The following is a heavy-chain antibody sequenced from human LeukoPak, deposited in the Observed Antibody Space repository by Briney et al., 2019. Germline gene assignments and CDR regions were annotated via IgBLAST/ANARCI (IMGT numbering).Heavy chain of an antibody. Sequence: PSETLSLTCAVYGGSFSGYYWGWIRQPPGKGLEWIGEINHSGSTNYNPSLKSRVTISVDTSKNQFSLKLSSVTAADTAVYYCARTYRCDSSGYNPNYYYYGMDVWGQGTTVTVSS. CDR2: INHSGST. J-gene: IGHJ6*02. D-gene: IGHD3-22*01. CDR3: ARTYRCDSSGYNPNYYYYGMDV. CDR1: GGSFSGYY. V-gene: IGHV4-34*01.